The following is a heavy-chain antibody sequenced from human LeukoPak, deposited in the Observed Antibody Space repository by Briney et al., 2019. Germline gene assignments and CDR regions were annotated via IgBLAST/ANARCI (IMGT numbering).Heavy chain of an antibody. V-gene: IGHV3-30*04. D-gene: IGHD1-26*01. J-gene: IGHJ4*02. CDR1: GFTFSSYA. Sequence: GGSLRLSCAASGFTFSSYAMHWVRQAPGKGLEWVAVISYDGSNKYYADSVKGRFTISRDNSKNTLYLQMNSLRAEDTAVYYCARGPPLYSGSYPDYWDQGTLVTVSS. CDR2: ISYDGSNK. CDR3: ARGPPLYSGSYPDY.